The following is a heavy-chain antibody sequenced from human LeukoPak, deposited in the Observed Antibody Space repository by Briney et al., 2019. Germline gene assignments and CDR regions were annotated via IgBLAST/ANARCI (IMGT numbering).Heavy chain of an antibody. V-gene: IGHV1-2*06. Sequence: ASVKVSCKASGYTFTGYLIHWVRQAPGQGLEWMGRINPNSGDPNYAQKFQGRVTMTRDTSISTAYMELSSLRSDDTAVYYCARGIAATDDYWGQGTLVTVSS. CDR3: ARGIAATDDY. CDR2: INPNSGDP. CDR1: GYTFTGYL. D-gene: IGHD6-13*01. J-gene: IGHJ4*02.